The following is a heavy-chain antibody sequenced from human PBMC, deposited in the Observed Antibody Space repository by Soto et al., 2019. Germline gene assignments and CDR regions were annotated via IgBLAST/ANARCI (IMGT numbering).Heavy chain of an antibody. Sequence: EVQLLXSGGGLVQPGGSLRLSCAASGFTFNAYAMTWVRQAPGKGLEWVSAIGGSGGNRYYADSVGGRFTXSRXXSKXXXXXXXXXXXXXXXXXXXXXXVASXYIXSVDNWGQGILVTVSS. J-gene: IGHJ4*02. V-gene: IGHV3-23*01. CDR2: IGGSGGNR. D-gene: IGHD4-4*01. CDR3: XXVASXYIXSVDN. CDR1: GFTFNAYA.